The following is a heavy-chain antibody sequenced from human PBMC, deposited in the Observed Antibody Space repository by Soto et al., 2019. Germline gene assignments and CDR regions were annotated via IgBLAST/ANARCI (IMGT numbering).Heavy chain of an antibody. J-gene: IGHJ4*02. CDR3: ASNDDYGDPWFXY. CDR2: ISSSGSTI. CDR1: GFTFSDYY. Sequence: GGSLRLSCAASGFTFSDYYMSWIRQAPGKGLEWVSYISSSGSTIYYADSVKGRFTISRDNAKNSLYLQMNSLRAEDTAVYYCASNDDYGDPWFXYWGQGTLVNV. D-gene: IGHD4-17*01. V-gene: IGHV3-11*01.